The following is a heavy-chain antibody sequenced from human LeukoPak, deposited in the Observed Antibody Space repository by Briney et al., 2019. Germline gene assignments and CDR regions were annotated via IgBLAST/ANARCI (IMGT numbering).Heavy chain of an antibody. V-gene: IGHV3-73*01. J-gene: IGHJ4*02. CDR2: IRSEANSYAT. CDR1: GFTFSGSA. CDR3: TRHYHYDTSGYYYLDH. D-gene: IGHD3-22*01. Sequence: VGSLRLSCAASGFTFSGSAMHWVRQASGKGLEWVGRIRSEANSYATAYAASVKGRFTISRDDSKNTAYLQMNSLKTEDTAVYYCTRHYHYDTSGYYYLDHWGQGTLVTVSS.